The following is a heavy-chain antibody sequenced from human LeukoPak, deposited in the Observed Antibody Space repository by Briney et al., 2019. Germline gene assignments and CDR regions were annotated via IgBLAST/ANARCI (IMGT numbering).Heavy chain of an antibody. D-gene: IGHD6-19*01. CDR2: IYYSGST. Sequence: SETLSLTCTGSGGSISSYYWSWLRQPPGKGLEGLGYIYYSGSTNYNPSLKSRVTISVDTSKNQFSLKLSSVTAADTAVYYCARAPPDSSGWYTGDTYYFDYWGQGTLVTVSS. V-gene: IGHV4-59*12. CDR1: GGSISSYY. CDR3: ARAPPDSSGWYTGDTYYFDY. J-gene: IGHJ4*02.